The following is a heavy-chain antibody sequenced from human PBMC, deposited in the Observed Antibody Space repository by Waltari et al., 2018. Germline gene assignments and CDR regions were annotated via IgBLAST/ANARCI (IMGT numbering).Heavy chain of an antibody. J-gene: IGHJ3*02. D-gene: IGHD1-26*01. CDR2: TYYRSRWSN. V-gene: IGHV6-1*01. CDR3: ARRVPVGANAFDI. Sequence: QVQLQQSGPGLVKPSQTLSLTCAISGHSVSSTSATWNWIRQSPARGLEWLGRTYYRSRWSNDYAVSVRSRITINPDTSKNQFSLQLNSVTPEDTAVYYCARRVPVGANAFDIWGQGTMVTVSS. CDR1: GHSVSSTSAT.